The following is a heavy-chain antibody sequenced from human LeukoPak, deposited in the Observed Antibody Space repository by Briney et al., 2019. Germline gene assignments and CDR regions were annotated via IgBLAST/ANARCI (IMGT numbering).Heavy chain of an antibody. CDR3: ARHLAARLGGARFSDY. CDR1: GGSINSYY. V-gene: IGHV4-59*08. J-gene: IGHJ4*02. D-gene: IGHD2-21*01. CDR2: IDNSGNT. Sequence: SETLSLTCIVSGGSINSYYWSWIRQPPGKGLEWIAYIDNSGNTNYNPSLKSRVTISVDTSRNEFSLKVNYVTAADAAVYYCARHLAARLGGARFSDYWGQGTLVTVSS.